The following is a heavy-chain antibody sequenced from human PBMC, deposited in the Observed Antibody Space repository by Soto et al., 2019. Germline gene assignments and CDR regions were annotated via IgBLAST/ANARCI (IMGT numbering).Heavy chain of an antibody. Sequence: PSVTLCLPCSVSGEYINNGAYYWNCIRQHPDKRLEWIGYIYYSGSTFYAPSLRSRVTISADTSNNHFSLKLNSVTAADTAVYYCARLGAYYQSLDPWGPGTLVTSPQ. J-gene: IGHJ5*02. CDR3: ARLGAYYQSLDP. D-gene: IGHD2-21*01. CDR1: GEYINNGAYY. V-gene: IGHV4-31*03. CDR2: IYYSGST.